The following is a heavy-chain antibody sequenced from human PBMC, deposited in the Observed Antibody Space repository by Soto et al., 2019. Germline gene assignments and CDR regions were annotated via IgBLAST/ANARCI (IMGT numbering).Heavy chain of an antibody. V-gene: IGHV4-59*01. Sequence: SETLSLTCTVSGGSISSYYWSWIRQPPGKGLEWIGYIYYSGSTNYNPSLKSRVTISVDTSKNQFSLKLSSVTAADTAVYYCARATYGSGSYYFDYWGHGTLVTVPQ. CDR3: ARATYGSGSYYFDY. J-gene: IGHJ4*01. CDR1: GGSISSYY. D-gene: IGHD3-10*01. CDR2: IYYSGST.